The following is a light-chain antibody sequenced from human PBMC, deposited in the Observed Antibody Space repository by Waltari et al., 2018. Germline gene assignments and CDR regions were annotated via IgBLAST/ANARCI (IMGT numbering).Light chain of an antibody. V-gene: IGLV2-8*01. CDR2: EVS. CDR1: SSDVGGYKY. CDR3: SSYAGSNNML. Sequence: QSALTQPPSASGSPGQSVTISCTETSSDVGGYKYVSWYQQHPGKAPKLMIYEVSKRPSGVPDRFSGSKSGNTASLTVSGLQAEDEADYYCSSYAGSNNMLFGGGTKLTVL. J-gene: IGLJ2*01.